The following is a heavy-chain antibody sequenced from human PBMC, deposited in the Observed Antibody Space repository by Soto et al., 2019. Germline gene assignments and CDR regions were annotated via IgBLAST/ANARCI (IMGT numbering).Heavy chain of an antibody. J-gene: IGHJ4*02. V-gene: IGHV5-51*01. D-gene: IGHD2-15*01. CDR1: GYSFTSYW. Sequence: GESLKISCKGSGYSFTSYWIGWVRQMPGKGLEWMGIIYPGDSDTRYSPSFQGQVTISADKSISTAYLQWSSLKASDTAMYYCARRIGYCSGGSCYDYFDYWGQGTLVTVSS. CDR3: ARRIGYCSGGSCYDYFDY. CDR2: IYPGDSDT.